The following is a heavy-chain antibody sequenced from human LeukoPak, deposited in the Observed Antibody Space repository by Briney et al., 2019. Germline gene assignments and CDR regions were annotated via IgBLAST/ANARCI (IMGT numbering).Heavy chain of an antibody. D-gene: IGHD1-26*01. CDR3: AIYSGSKDYYYYYMDV. V-gene: IGHV1-69*05. Sequence: SVKVSCKASGGTFSSYAISWVRQAPGQGLEWMGGIIPIFGTANYAQKFQGRVTITTDESTSTAYMELSSLRSEDTAVYYCAIYSGSKDYYYYYMDVWGKGTTVTVSS. CDR1: GGTFSSYA. J-gene: IGHJ6*03. CDR2: IIPIFGTA.